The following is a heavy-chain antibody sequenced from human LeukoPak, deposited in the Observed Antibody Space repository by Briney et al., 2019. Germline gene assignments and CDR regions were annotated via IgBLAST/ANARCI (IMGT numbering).Heavy chain of an antibody. V-gene: IGHV3-23*01. D-gene: IGHD6-13*01. J-gene: IGHJ4*02. CDR1: GFTFSSYA. CDR2: ISGSGGST. Sequence: GGSLRLSCAASGFTFSSYAMSWVRQAPGKGLEWVSAISGSGGSTYYADSVKGRFTISRDNSKNTPYLQMNSLRAEDTAVYYCAKDKLQQLVRYYFDYWGQGTLVTVSS. CDR3: AKDKLQQLVRYYFDY.